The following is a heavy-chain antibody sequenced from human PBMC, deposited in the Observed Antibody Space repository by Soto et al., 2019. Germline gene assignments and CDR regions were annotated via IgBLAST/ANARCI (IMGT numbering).Heavy chain of an antibody. D-gene: IGHD5-18*01. CDR2: IYWDDNE. J-gene: IGHJ4*02. CDR1: WLSLTTQGVH. CDR3: VYRDFGYSFFQF. V-gene: IGHV2-5*02. Sequence: QITLKKSGTTLVKPTQTLTLTCTFSWLSLTTQGVHVGWIRQPPGKALEWLALIYWDDNEVYSPSLKNRLTINKDTSKSQVVLKLAKVAPVDTATYYCVYRDFGYSFFQFWGQGMLVNVDS.